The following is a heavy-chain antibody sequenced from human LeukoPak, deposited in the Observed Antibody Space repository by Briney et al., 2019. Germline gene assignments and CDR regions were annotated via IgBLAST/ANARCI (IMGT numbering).Heavy chain of an antibody. CDR2: ISSSSSYI. CDR1: GFTFSSYS. V-gene: IGHV3-21*01. D-gene: IGHD3-22*01. CDR3: ARDDYYDSSGPFDY. Sequence: GGSLRLSCAASGFTFSSYSMNWVHQAPGEGLEWVSSISSSSSYIYYADSVKGRFTISRDNAKNSLYLQVNSLRAEDTAVYYCARDDYYDSSGPFDYWGQGTLVTVSS. J-gene: IGHJ4*02.